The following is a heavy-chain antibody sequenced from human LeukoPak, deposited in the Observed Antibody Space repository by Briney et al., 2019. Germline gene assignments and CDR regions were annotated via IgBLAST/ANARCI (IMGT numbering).Heavy chain of an antibody. V-gene: IGHV4-4*07. J-gene: IGHJ4*02. CDR3: ARLTTLGWFGELPYYFDY. CDR1: GGSISSYY. D-gene: IGHD3-10*01. CDR2: IYTSGST. Sequence: PSETLSLTCTVSGGSISSYYWSWIRQPAGKGLEWIGRIYTSGSTNYNPSLKSRVTMSVDTSKNQFSLKLSSVTAADTAVYYCARLTTLGWFGELPYYFDYWGQGTLVTVSS.